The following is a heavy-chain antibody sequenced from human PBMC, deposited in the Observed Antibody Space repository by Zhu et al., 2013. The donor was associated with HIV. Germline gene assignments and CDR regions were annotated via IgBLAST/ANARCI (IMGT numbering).Heavy chain of an antibody. J-gene: IGHJ6*02. CDR3: ARDLGAVGGTIGYGLDV. CDR1: GSSVSRGYY. CDR2: IYDRGTT. V-gene: IGHV4-38-2*02. Sequence: QVQLQESGPGLVKPSETLSLNCTVSGSSVSRGYYWGWIRQTPGEGLEWIGSIYDRGTTSYSPSLKSRVTISLDTSKKSCSLKLSSVTAADTALYYCARDLGAVGGTIGYGLDVWGQGTSVIVS. D-gene: IGHD3-16*01.